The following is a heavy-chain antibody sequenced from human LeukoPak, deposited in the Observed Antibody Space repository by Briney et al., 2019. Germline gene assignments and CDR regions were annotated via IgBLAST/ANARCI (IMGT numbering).Heavy chain of an antibody. CDR2: INWNGGST. CDR1: GFTFDDYG. CDR3: ARDFDGSSGTDFDY. J-gene: IGHJ4*02. V-gene: IGHV3-20*04. Sequence: PGGSLRLSCAASGFTFDDYGMSWVRQAPGKGLEWVSGINWNGGSTGYADSVKGRFTISRDNAKNSLYLQMNSLRAEDTALYYCARDFDGSSGTDFDYWGQGTLVTVSS. D-gene: IGHD3-22*01.